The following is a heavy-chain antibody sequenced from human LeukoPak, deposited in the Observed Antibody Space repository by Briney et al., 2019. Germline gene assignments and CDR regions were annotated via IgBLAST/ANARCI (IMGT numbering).Heavy chain of an antibody. CDR1: GGSISGYY. J-gene: IGHJ4*02. CDR3: AGGLTTVDY. Sequence: SETLSLTCIVSGGSISGYYWSWIRQPPGRGLEWIGYIDDSGSTSYNPSLKSRVTISVDSSKNQFSLKLSSVTAADTAVYYCAGGLTTVDYWGQGTLGTFSP. V-gene: IGHV4-59*12. D-gene: IGHD4/OR15-4a*01. CDR2: IDDSGST.